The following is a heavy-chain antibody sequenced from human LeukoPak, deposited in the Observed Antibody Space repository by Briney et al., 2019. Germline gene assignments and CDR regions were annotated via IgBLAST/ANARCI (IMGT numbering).Heavy chain of an antibody. CDR3: AKDLAPSDFGVGDYYYYYGMDV. Sequence: PGGSLRLSCAASGYTFSSYAMSWVRQAPGKGLEWVSAIIGSGGSTYYADSVRGRFTISRDNSKNTLYLQMNSLRAEDTAVYYCAKDLAPSDFGVGDYYYYYGMDVWGQGTTVTVSS. J-gene: IGHJ6*02. D-gene: IGHD3-3*01. CDR2: IIGSGGST. V-gene: IGHV3-23*01. CDR1: GYTFSSYA.